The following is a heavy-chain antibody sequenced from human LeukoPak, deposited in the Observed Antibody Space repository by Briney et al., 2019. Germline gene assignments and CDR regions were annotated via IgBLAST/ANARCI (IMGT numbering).Heavy chain of an antibody. J-gene: IGHJ4*02. D-gene: IGHD6-6*01. CDR3: ARQPYSSSSVYYFDY. CDR2: IDPSDSYT. Sequence: GESLKISCKGSGYTFNTYWIVWVRQMPGKGLEWMGRIDPSDSYTNYSPSFQGHVTISADKSISTAYLQWSSLKASDTAMYYCARQPYSSSSVYYFDYWGQGTLVTVSS. CDR1: GYTFNTYW. V-gene: IGHV5-10-1*01.